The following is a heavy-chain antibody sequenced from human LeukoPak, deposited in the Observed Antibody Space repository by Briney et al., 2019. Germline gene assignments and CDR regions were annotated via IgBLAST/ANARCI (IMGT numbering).Heavy chain of an antibody. D-gene: IGHD3-10*01. J-gene: IGHJ5*02. CDR3: ARRSVPRPRSWFDP. CDR1: GGSISSSSYY. Sequence: SETLSLTCTVSGGSISSSSYYWGWIRQPPGKGLEWIGSIYYSGSTYYNPSLKSRVTISVDTSKNQFSLKLSSVTAADTAVYYCARRSVPRPRSWFDPWGQGTLVTVSS. V-gene: IGHV4-39*01. CDR2: IYYSGST.